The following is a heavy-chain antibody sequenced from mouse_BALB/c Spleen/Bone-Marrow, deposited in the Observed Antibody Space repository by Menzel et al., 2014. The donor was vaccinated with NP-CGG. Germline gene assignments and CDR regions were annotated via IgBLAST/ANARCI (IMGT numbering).Heavy chain of an antibody. J-gene: IGHJ2*01. Sequence: QVQLQQSGSVLVRPGASVKLSCKASGYTFTSSWMHWAKQRPGQGLEWIGEIHPNSGNTNYNEKFKGKATLTVDTSSSTDYVDLSRLTAEEAAFYYGARWGFDYWGQGTTLTVSS. V-gene: IGHV1S130*01. CDR2: IHPNSGNT. CDR1: GYTFTSSW. CDR3: ARWGFDY.